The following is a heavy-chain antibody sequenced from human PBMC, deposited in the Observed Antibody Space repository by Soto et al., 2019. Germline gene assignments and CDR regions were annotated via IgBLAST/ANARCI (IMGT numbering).Heavy chain of an antibody. CDR1: GGSISSGDYY. V-gene: IGHV4-30-4*01. CDR2: IYYSGST. D-gene: IGHD4-17*01. Sequence: SETLSLTCTVSGGSISSGDYYWSWIRQPPGKGLEWIGYIYYSGSTYYNPSLKSRVTISVDTSKNQFSLKLSSVTAADTAVYYCAGFSSRAVTYNWFDPWGQGTLVTVSS. J-gene: IGHJ5*02. CDR3: AGFSSRAVTYNWFDP.